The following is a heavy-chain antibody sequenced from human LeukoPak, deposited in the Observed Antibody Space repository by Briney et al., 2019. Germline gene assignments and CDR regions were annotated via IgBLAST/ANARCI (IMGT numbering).Heavy chain of an antibody. J-gene: IGHJ6*02. Sequence: GASVRVSCKASGYTFTSYDINWVGQAPGQGLEWGAWMNPNSGKTGYAQKFQGRVTMTRNSSISTAYMELSSLRSDDTAVYNGARGGCTSFFSYGLDVWGQGTTVTVSS. CDR3: ARGGCTSFFSYGLDV. CDR1: GYTFTSYD. V-gene: IGHV1-8*01. CDR2: MNPNSGKT. D-gene: IGHD2-2*01.